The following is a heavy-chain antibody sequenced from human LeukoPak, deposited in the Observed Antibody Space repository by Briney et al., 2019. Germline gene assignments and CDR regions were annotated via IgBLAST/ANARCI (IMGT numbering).Heavy chain of an antibody. D-gene: IGHD6-13*01. J-gene: IGHJ4*02. CDR2: INHSGST. Sequence: SETLSLTCAVYGGSFSGYYWSWIRQPPGKGLEWIGEINHSGSTNYNPSLKSRVTISVDTSKNQFSLKLSSVTAADTAVYCCALSGQQLVLYWGQGTLVTVSS. CDR3: ALSGQQLVLY. V-gene: IGHV4-34*01. CDR1: GGSFSGYY.